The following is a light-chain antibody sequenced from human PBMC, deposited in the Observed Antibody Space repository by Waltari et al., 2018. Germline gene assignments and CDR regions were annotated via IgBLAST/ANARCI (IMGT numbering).Light chain of an antibody. CDR3: SSYAGSSTPLYV. Sequence: QSALTQPPSASGSPGQSVTISCTGTSSDVGGYNYVSWYQQHPGKAPKIMIYEVNKRPSGFPDRFSGSKSGNTASLTVSGLQAEDEADYYCSSYAGSSTPLYVFGTGTKVTVL. V-gene: IGLV2-8*01. CDR2: EVN. J-gene: IGLJ1*01. CDR1: SSDVGGYNY.